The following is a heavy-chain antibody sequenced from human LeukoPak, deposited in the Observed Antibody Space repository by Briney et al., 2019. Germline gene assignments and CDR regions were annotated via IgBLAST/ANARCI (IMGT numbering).Heavy chain of an antibody. V-gene: IGHV1-18*01. CDR3: ARDREVLRYFDWLV. J-gene: IGHJ4*02. CDR2: ISAYNGNT. Sequence: GASVKVSCKASGYTFTSYGISWVRQAPGQGLEWMGWISAYNGNTNYAQKLQGRVTMTTDTSTSTAYMGLRSLRSDDTAVYYCARDREVLRYFDWLVWGQGTLVTVSS. D-gene: IGHD3-9*01. CDR1: GYTFTSYG.